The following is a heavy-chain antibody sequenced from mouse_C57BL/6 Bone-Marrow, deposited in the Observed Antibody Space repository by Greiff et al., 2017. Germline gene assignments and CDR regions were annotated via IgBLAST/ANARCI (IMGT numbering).Heavy chain of an antibody. D-gene: IGHD1-3*01. CDR1: GYTFTSYG. J-gene: IGHJ2*01. CDR2: IFPRSGNT. Sequence: VKLVESGAELARPGASVKLSCKASGYTFTSYGISWVKQRTGPGLEWSGEIFPRSGNTYYNEKFKGKATLTADKSSSTAYMEIRSLTSEDSAVYFCARYNFPYDYWGQGTTLTVSS. CDR3: ARYNFPYDY. V-gene: IGHV1-81*01.